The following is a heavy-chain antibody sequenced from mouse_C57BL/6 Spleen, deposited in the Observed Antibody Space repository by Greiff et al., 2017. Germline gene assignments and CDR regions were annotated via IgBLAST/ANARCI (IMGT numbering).Heavy chain of an antibody. CDR3: AGNWAWFAY. J-gene: IGHJ3*01. V-gene: IGHV2-2*01. D-gene: IGHD4-1*01. CDR2: IWSGGST. Sequence: VQLKESGPGLVQPSQSLSITCTVSGFSLTSYGVHWVRQSPGKGLEWLGVIWSGGSTDYNAAFISRLSISKDNSKSQVFFKRNSLQADDTAIYYCAGNWAWFAYWGQGTLVTVSA. CDR1: GFSLTSYG.